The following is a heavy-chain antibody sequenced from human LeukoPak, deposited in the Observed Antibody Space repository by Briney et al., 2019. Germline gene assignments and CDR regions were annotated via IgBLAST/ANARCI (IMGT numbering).Heavy chain of an antibody. D-gene: IGHD6-13*01. CDR3: ASILAAAGGREYFQH. CDR2: MYISGST. Sequence: SETLSLTCAVSGGSINSYYWSWIRQPAGKGLEWIGRMYISGSTNYNPSLKSRVTMSVDTSKNQFSLKLSSVTAADTAVYYCASILAAAGGREYFQHWGQGTLVTVSS. V-gene: IGHV4-4*07. CDR1: GGSINSYY. J-gene: IGHJ1*01.